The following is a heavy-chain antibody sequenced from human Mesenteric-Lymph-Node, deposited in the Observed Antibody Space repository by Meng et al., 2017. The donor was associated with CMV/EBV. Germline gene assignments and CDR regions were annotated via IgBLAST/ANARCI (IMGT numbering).Heavy chain of an antibody. J-gene: IGHJ6*02. V-gene: IGHV1-69*05. Sequence: SVKVSCKASGGTFSSYAISWVRQAPGQGREWMGGIIPIFGTANYAQKFQGRVTITTDESTSTAYMELSSLRSEDTAVYYCASTGRFLEWLPYYYYYGMDVWGQGTTVTVSS. CDR2: IIPIFGTA. CDR1: GGTFSSYA. CDR3: ASTGRFLEWLPYYYYYGMDV. D-gene: IGHD3-3*01.